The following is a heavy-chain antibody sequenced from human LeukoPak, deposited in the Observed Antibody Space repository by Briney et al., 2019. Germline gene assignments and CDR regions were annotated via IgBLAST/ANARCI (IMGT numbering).Heavy chain of an antibody. CDR2: ISSSSSYI. CDR3: ARGEYCGGACYSG. CDR1: GFTFSSYS. J-gene: IGHJ4*02. Sequence: GESLKISCAASGFTFSSYSMNWVRQAPGKGLEWVSSISSSSSYIYYADSVKGRFTISRDNAKNSLYLQMNSLRAEDTAVYYCARGEYCGGACYSGWGRGTLVTVSS. D-gene: IGHD2-21*02. V-gene: IGHV3-21*01.